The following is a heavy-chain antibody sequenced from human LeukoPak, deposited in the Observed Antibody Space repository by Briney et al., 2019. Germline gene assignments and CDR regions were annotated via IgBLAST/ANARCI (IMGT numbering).Heavy chain of an antibody. D-gene: IGHD6-19*01. V-gene: IGHV3-21*01. CDR2: ISDISDYI. Sequence: GGSLRLSCAASGFTFSSNSMNWVRQAPGKGLEWVSSISDISDYIYYADSVKRRIIISRNNGKNSFFMLLNSMRVEDTAVYYCATTLTRDSSGSYGALDYWGEGALVTVSS. J-gene: IGHJ4*02. CDR3: ATTLTRDSSGSYGALDY. CDR1: GFTFSSNS.